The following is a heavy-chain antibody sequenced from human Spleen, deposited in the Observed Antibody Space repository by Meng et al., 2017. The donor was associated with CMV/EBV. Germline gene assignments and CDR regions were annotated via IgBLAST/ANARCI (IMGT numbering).Heavy chain of an antibody. Sequence: GGSLRLSCAASGFTFSSYAMSWVRQAPGKGLEWVSVIYSGGSTYSADSVKGRFTISRDNSKNTLYLQMNSLRAEDTAVYYCASHTYDFWSGYYDEAFDIWGQGTMVTVSS. CDR2: IYSGGST. D-gene: IGHD3-3*01. CDR3: ASHTYDFWSGYYDEAFDI. CDR1: GFTFSSYA. V-gene: IGHV3-53*01. J-gene: IGHJ3*02.